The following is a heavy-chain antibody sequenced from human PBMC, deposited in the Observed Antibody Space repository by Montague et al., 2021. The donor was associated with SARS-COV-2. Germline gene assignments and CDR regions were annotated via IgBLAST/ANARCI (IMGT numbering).Heavy chain of an antibody. Sequence: SETLSLTCAVSGGSFSDNFWTWIRQTPGKGLEWIGEINRSGSTNYNLSLKSRLSISIDTSKTQFYLNLRSSTAADTAIYYCARTGYYGSNGFSDFVRWFDLWGQGTLVTVSS. J-gene: IGHJ5*02. CDR3: ARTGYYGSNGFSDFVRWFDL. CDR2: INRSGST. D-gene: IGHD3-22*01. V-gene: IGHV4-34*01. CDR1: GGSFSDNF.